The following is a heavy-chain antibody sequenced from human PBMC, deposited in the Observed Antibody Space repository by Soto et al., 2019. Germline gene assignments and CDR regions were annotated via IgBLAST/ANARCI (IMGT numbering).Heavy chain of an antibody. CDR1: GGSISSGISY. Sequence: SETLSLTCTVSGGSISSGISYWSWIRQHPVKGLEWIGYIYYTGRIYYNPSLKSRVSISLDTSKNKFALNMTSVTAADTAVYYCARDTSAAGHSFFDSWGQGTQVTVSS. J-gene: IGHJ4*02. V-gene: IGHV4-31*03. D-gene: IGHD6-13*01. CDR2: IYYTGRI. CDR3: ARDTSAAGHSFFDS.